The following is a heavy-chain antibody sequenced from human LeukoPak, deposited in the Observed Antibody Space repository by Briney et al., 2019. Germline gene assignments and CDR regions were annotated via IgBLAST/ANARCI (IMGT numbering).Heavy chain of an antibody. CDR3: ARRYGGGFDY. D-gene: IGHD4-17*01. V-gene: IGHV3-53*01. CDR2: IYSGGTT. CDR1: GFIVSSNY. J-gene: IGHJ4*02. Sequence: AGGSLRLSCAASGFIVSSNYMSWVRQAPGKGLEWVSVIYSGGTTFYADSVKGRFTISRDTSKNTLYLQMNSLRAEDTAVYYCARRYGGGFDYWGQGTLVTVSS.